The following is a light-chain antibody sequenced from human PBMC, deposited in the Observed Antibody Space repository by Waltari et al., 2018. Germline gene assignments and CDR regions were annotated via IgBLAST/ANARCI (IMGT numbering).Light chain of an antibody. V-gene: IGKV4-1*01. CDR1: QSVLYSSNNKNY. Sequence: DIVMTQSPDSLAVSLGERATINCKSSQSVLYSSNNKNYLAWYQQKPGQPPKLLSYWESTRESGVPDRFSGSGSGTDFTLTISSLQAEDVAVYYCQQYYSTPRTFGQGTKLEIK. CDR3: QQYYSTPRT. J-gene: IGKJ2*01. CDR2: WES.